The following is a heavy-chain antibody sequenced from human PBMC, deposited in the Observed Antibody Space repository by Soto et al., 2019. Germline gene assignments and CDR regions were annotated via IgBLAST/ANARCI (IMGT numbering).Heavy chain of an antibody. CDR2: IIPIFGTA. CDR1: GGTFSSYA. D-gene: IGHD3-22*01. Sequence: SVKVSCKASGGTFSSYAISWVRQAPGQGLEWMGGIIPIFGTANYAQKFQGRVTITADESTSTAYMELSSLRSEDTAVYYCARDDSASSGYYEAHDFDYWGQGTLVTVSS. V-gene: IGHV1-69*13. CDR3: ARDDSASSGYYEAHDFDY. J-gene: IGHJ4*02.